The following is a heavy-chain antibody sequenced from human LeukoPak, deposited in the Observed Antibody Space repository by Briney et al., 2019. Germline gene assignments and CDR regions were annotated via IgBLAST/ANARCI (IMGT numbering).Heavy chain of an antibody. J-gene: IGHJ4*02. CDR1: GDIFSTYY. Sequence: GASVKVSCKDSGDIFSTYYIQWVRQAPGGRREWVGWINTDIGGTHSAPKFQGRVSLTTDTSISTAYLELSRLTSDDTAMYYCARNWELWGQGTLVTVSS. V-gene: IGHV1-2*02. CDR3: ARNWEL. D-gene: IGHD3-10*01. CDR2: INTDIGGT.